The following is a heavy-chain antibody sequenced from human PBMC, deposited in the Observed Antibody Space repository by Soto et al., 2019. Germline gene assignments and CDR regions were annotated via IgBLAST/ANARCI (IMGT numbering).Heavy chain of an antibody. V-gene: IGHV3-23*01. CDR3: AKPPVITASYYCTGMDV. Sequence: GGSLRLSCTASGFSFSTYPLSWVRQAPGQGLGRVSVISVTGISTYYANSVEGRFIITRDNTTNIVFLQMISLRAEATAIYYCAKPPVITASYYCTGMDVWGQGTTVTVSS. CDR1: GFSFSTYP. CDR2: ISVTGIST. J-gene: IGHJ6*02.